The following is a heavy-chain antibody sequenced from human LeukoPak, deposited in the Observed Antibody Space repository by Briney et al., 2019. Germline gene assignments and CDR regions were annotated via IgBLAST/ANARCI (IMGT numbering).Heavy chain of an antibody. V-gene: IGHV3-30*18. CDR3: AKDPLRYCSGGSCYGNWFDP. J-gene: IGHJ5*02. CDR2: ISYDGSNK. D-gene: IGHD2-15*01. Sequence: GGSLRLSCAASGFTFSSYGMHWVRQAPGKGLEWVAVISYDGSNKYYADSVKGRFTISRDNSKNTLYLQMNSLRAEDTAVYYCAKDPLRYCSGGSCYGNWFDPWGQGTLVTVSS. CDR1: GFTFSSYG.